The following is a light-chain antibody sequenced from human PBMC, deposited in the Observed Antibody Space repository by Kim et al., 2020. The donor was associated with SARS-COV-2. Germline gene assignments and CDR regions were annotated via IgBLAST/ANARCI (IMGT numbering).Light chain of an antibody. CDR3: AAWDDSLSGWV. Sequence: GQRVTFSCSGSSSNIGSNYVYWYQQLPGTAPKLLIYRNNQRPSGVPDRLSGSKSGTSASLAIGGLRSEDEADYYCAAWDDSLSGWVFGGGTQLTVL. CDR2: RNN. CDR1: SSNIGSNY. V-gene: IGLV1-47*01. J-gene: IGLJ3*02.